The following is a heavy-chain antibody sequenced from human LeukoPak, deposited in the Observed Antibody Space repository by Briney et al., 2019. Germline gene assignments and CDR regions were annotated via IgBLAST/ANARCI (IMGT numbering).Heavy chain of an antibody. CDR3: ATAIVGATGNWFDP. Sequence: ASVKISCKVSGYTFTDYYMHWVQQAPGKGLEWMGLVDPEDGETIYAEKFQGRVTITADTSTDAAYMELSSLRSEDTAVYYCATAIVGATGNWFDPWGQGTLVTVSS. CDR2: VDPEDGET. V-gene: IGHV1-69-2*01. CDR1: GYTFTDYY. D-gene: IGHD1-26*01. J-gene: IGHJ5*02.